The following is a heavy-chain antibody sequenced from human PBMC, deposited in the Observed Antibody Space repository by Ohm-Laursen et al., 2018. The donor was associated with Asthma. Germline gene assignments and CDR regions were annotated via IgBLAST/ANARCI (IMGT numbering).Heavy chain of an antibody. CDR3: ARFVAVAGRDYFDY. CDR1: GDSVSSKTAA. Sequence: QTLSLTCAISGDSVSSKTAAWNWIRQSPSRGLEWLGRTYYRSKWYNDYAVSVKSRITINPDTSKNQFTLQLNSVTPEDTAVYYCARFVAVAGRDYFDYWGQGTLVTVSS. CDR2: TYYRSKWYN. J-gene: IGHJ4*02. D-gene: IGHD6-19*01. V-gene: IGHV6-1*01.